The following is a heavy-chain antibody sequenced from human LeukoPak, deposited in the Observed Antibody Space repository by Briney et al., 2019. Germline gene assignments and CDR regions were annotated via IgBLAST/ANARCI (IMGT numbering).Heavy chain of an antibody. CDR3: ARAAFYDSSYFDY. Sequence: SQTLSLTCTVSGGSISSGDYYWSWIRQPPGKGLEWIGYIYYNGSTYYNPSLKSRVTISVDTSKNQFSLKLSSVTAADTAVYYCARAAFYDSSYFDYWGQGTLVTVSS. V-gene: IGHV4-30-4*01. CDR2: IYYNGST. CDR1: GGSISSGDYY. J-gene: IGHJ4*02. D-gene: IGHD3-22*01.